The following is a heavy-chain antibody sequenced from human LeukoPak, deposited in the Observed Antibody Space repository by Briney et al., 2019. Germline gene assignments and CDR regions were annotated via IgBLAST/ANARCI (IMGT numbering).Heavy chain of an antibody. J-gene: IGHJ2*01. CDR2: IYHTGST. Sequence: SETLSLTCTISGGSVSDYYWSWIRQSPGKGLEWIGYIYHTGSTSYSPSLKSRVTMSVDTSKNQFSLRLSSVTAADTAVYYCARDVLGWGSNWYFDLWGRGTLVTVSS. CDR1: GGSVSDYY. V-gene: IGHV4-59*02. CDR3: ARDVLGWGSNWYFDL. D-gene: IGHD3-16*01.